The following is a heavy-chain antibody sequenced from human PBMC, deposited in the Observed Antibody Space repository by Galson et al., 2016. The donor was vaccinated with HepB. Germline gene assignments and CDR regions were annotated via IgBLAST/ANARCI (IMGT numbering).Heavy chain of an antibody. CDR1: GFTFKNYA. V-gene: IGHV3-23*01. Sequence: SLRLSCAASGFTFKNYAMTWVRQAPGKGLGWVSAISDSGRGTYYADSVKGRFTISRDNSKNTLYLEMGSLRVDDTAVYFCARTVSGYPSYPQSGWFDSWGQGTLVTVSS. CDR3: ARTVSGYPSYPQSGWFDS. J-gene: IGHJ5*01. D-gene: IGHD5-12*01. CDR2: ISDSGRGT.